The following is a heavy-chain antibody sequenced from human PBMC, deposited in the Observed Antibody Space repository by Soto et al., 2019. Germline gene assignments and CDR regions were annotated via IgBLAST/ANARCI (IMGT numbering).Heavy chain of an antibody. V-gene: IGHV3-33*01. CDR3: ARDRATGTVDD. CDR2: IWYDGSNK. Sequence: QVQLVESGGGVVQPGRSLRLSCAASGFTFSSYGMHWVRQAPGKGLEWVAVIWYDGSNKYYADSVKGRFTISRDNSKNTLYLQMNSLRAEDTAVYYCARDRATGTVDDWGQGTLVTVSS. J-gene: IGHJ4*02. CDR1: GFTFSSYG. D-gene: IGHD1-1*01.